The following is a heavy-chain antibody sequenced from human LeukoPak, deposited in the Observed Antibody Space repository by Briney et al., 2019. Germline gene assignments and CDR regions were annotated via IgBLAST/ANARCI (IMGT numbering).Heavy chain of an antibody. D-gene: IGHD2-8*01. CDR3: VKDGLMRFFDY. Sequence: PGGSLRLSCAASGFTFSDYYMSWIRQAPGKGLEWVALISHDGTNKQYADSVKGRFTISRDNSKNTLYLQMNSLRAEDTAVYYCVKDGLMRFFDYWGQGTLVTVSS. CDR2: ISHDGTNK. V-gene: IGHV3-30*18. J-gene: IGHJ4*02. CDR1: GFTFSDYY.